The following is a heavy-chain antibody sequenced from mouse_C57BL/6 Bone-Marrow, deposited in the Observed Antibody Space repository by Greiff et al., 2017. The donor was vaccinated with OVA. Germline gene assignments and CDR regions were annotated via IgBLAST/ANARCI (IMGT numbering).Heavy chain of an antibody. Sequence: VQLQQSGAELARPGASVKLSCKASGYTFTSYGISWVKQRTGQGLEWIGEIYPRSGNTYYNEKFKGKATLTADKSSSTAYMELRSLTSEDSAVYFCASEEADYFDYWGQGTTLTVSS. CDR1: GYTFTSYG. CDR2: IYPRSGNT. CDR3: ASEEADYFDY. J-gene: IGHJ2*01. V-gene: IGHV1-81*01.